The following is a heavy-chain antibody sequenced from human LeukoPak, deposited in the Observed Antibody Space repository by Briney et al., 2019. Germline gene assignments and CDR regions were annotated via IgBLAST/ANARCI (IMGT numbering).Heavy chain of an antibody. V-gene: IGHV1-58*02. J-gene: IGHJ4*02. CDR3: AAAPIEMQKRGFDY. CDR2: IVVASGNT. D-gene: IGHD5-24*01. Sequence: SVNVSREASGFTFTNSAMLWVRQARGQRLEWIGWIVVASGNTRYAQKFRERVTITRDMSTSTAYMELSSLRPEDTAVYYCAAAPIEMQKRGFDYWGQGNPVTVSS. CDR1: GFTFTNSA.